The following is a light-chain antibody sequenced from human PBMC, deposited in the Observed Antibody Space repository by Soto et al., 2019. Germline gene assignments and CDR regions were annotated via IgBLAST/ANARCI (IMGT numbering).Light chain of an antibody. J-gene: IGKJ4*01. Sequence: EIVMMQSPATLSVSPGERATLSCRASQIIANNLAWYQQKPGQAPRLLIYGASTRAPGIPARFSGSGSGTDFTLQISRVEAEDVGVYYCMQGTYWPPTFGEGTKVESK. CDR3: MQGTYWPPT. CDR1: QIIANN. V-gene: IGKV3-15*01. CDR2: GAS.